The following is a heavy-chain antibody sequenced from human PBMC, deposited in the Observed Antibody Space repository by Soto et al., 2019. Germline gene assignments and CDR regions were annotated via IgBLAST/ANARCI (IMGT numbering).Heavy chain of an antibody. V-gene: IGHV4-59*11. CDR3: ARVALWFGELRSGSMDV. Sequence: PSETLSLTCTVSCGSISSLYWSWIRQPPGKGLEWIGYIYYSGSTNYNPSLKSRVTISVDTSKNQFSLKLSSVTAADTAVYYCARVALWFGELRSGSMDVWGQGTTVTVSS. CDR1: CGSISSLY. CDR2: IYYSGST. J-gene: IGHJ6*02. D-gene: IGHD3-10*01.